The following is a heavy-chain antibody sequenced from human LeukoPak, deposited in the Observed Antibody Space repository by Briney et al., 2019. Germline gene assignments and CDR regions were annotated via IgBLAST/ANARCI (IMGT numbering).Heavy chain of an antibody. V-gene: IGHV1-2*02. J-gene: IGHJ4*02. D-gene: IGHD3-22*01. CDR3: ARPALGYYYDSSGYYFDY. Sequence: ASVKASCKASGYTFTGYYMHWVRQAPGQGLEWMGWINPNSGGTNYAQKFQGRVTMTRDTSISTAYMELSRLRSDDTAVYYCARPALGYYYDSSGYYFDYWGQGTLVTVSS. CDR2: INPNSGGT. CDR1: GYTFTGYY.